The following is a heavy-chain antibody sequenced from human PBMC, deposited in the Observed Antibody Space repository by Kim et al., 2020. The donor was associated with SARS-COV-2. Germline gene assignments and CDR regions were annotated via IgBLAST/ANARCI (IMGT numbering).Heavy chain of an antibody. Sequence: GGSLRLSCAASGFTFSSYAMHWVRQAPGKGLEWVTVIWFDGSNKYYADSVKGRFTISRDNSKKTLYLQMNSLRAEDTAVYYCATGDMVYYFDYWGQGTL. J-gene: IGHJ4*02. CDR2: IWFDGSNK. D-gene: IGHD2-8*01. CDR1: GFTFSSYA. CDR3: ATGDMVYYFDY. V-gene: IGHV3-33*01.